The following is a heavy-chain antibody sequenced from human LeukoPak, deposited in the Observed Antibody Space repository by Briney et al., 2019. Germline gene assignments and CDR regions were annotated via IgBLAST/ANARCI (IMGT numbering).Heavy chain of an antibody. V-gene: IGHV4-30-2*01. CDR2: IYHSGST. CDR3: ARGGYGSGRDYAYFDY. CDR1: GGSSSSGGYC. D-gene: IGHD3-10*01. J-gene: IGHJ4*02. Sequence: SETLSLTCAASGGSSSSGGYCWSWIPQPPGKGLEGIGYIYHSGSTYYNPSLKSRVTMSVDRSKNQFSLKLSSVTAADTAVYYCARGGYGSGRDYAYFDYWGQGTLVTVSS.